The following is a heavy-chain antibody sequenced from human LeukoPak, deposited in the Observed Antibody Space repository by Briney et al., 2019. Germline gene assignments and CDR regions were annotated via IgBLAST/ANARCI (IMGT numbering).Heavy chain of an antibody. Sequence: GESLKISCKGSGYSFTSYWIGWVRQMPGKGLEWMGIIYPGDSDTRYSPSFQGQVTISADKSISTAYLQWSSLKASDTAMYYCARLDSMATKYSRGVEDYWGQGTLVTVSS. D-gene: IGHD5-24*01. V-gene: IGHV5-51*01. J-gene: IGHJ4*02. CDR3: ARLDSMATKYSRGVEDY. CDR2: IYPGDSDT. CDR1: GYSFTSYW.